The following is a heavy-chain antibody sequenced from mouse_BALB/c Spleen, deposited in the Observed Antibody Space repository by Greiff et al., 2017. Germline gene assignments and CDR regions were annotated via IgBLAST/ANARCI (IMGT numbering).Heavy chain of an antibody. Sequence: DVQLQESGAELVKPGASVKLSCTASGFNIKDTYMHWVKQRPEQGLEWIGRIDPANGNTKYDPKFQGKATITADTSSNTAYLQLSSLTSEDTAVYYCASMITTVYAMDYWGQGTSVTVSS. CDR1: GFNIKDTY. CDR3: ASMITTVYAMDY. V-gene: IGHV14-3*02. D-gene: IGHD2-4*01. J-gene: IGHJ4*01. CDR2: IDPANGNT.